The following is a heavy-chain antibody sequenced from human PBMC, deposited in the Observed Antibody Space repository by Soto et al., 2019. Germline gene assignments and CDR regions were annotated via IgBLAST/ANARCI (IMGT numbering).Heavy chain of an antibody. Sequence: ASVKVSCKASGGTFSSYAISWVRQAPGQGLEWMGGIIPIFGTANYAQKFQGRVTITADKSTSTAYMELSSLRSEDTAVYYCARRSTVTTRPSDYYYGMDVWGQGTTVTVSS. D-gene: IGHD4-17*01. CDR3: ARRSTVTTRPSDYYYGMDV. CDR2: IIPIFGTA. V-gene: IGHV1-69*06. J-gene: IGHJ6*02. CDR1: GGTFSSYA.